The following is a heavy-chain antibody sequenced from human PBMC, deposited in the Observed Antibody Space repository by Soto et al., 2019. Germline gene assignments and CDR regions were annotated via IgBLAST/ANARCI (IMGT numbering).Heavy chain of an antibody. CDR2: MNPNSGNT. Sequence: ASVKVSCKASGYTFTSYDINWVRQATGQGLEWMGWMNPNSGNTGYAQKFQGRVTTTRNTSISTAYMELSSLRSEDTAVYYCARRIDDFWSGYYGADYYYYYYMDVWGKGTTVTVSS. CDR3: ARRIDDFWSGYYGADYYYYYYMDV. CDR1: GYTFTSYD. J-gene: IGHJ6*03. V-gene: IGHV1-8*01. D-gene: IGHD3-3*01.